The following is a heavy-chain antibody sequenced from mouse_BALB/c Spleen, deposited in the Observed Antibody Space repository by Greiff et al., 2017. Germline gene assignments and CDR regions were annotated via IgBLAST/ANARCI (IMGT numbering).Heavy chain of an antibody. CDR1: GFNIKDYY. CDR2: IDPENGDT. CDR3: ARNYVDY. Sequence: VQLQQSGAELVRSGASVKLSCTASGFNIKDYYMHWVKQRPEQGLEWIGWIDPENGDTEYAPKFKGKATLTADKSSSTAYMQLSSLTSEDSAVYFCARNYVDYWGQGTTLTVSS. V-gene: IGHV14-4*02. J-gene: IGHJ2*01.